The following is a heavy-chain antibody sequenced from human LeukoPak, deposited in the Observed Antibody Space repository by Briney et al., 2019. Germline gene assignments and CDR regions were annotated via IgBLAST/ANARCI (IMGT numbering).Heavy chain of an antibody. J-gene: IGHJ4*02. D-gene: IGHD5-12*01. V-gene: IGHV3-23*01. Sequence: GGSLRLSCAASGFTFSSYAMSWVRQAPGKGLEWVSAISGSGGSTYYADSVKGRFTISRDNSKNTLYLQMNSLRAEDTAVYYCAKDLTLVVATPGDYFDYWGQGTLATVSS. CDR1: GFTFSSYA. CDR3: AKDLTLVVATPGDYFDY. CDR2: ISGSGGST.